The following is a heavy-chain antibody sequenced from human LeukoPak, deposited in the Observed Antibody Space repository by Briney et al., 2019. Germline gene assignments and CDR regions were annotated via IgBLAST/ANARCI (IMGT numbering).Heavy chain of an antibody. CDR1: GYTFTSYY. CDR3: ARDREGSTSGYYYYYYMDV. CDR2: INPSGGST. V-gene: IGHV1-46*01. D-gene: IGHD2-2*01. J-gene: IGHJ6*03. Sequence: ASVKVSCKASGYTFTSYYMHWVRQAPGQGLEWMGIINPSGGSTSYAQKFQGRVTMTRDTSISTAYMELSRLRSDDTAVYYCARDREGSTSGYYYYYYMDVWGKGTTVTVSS.